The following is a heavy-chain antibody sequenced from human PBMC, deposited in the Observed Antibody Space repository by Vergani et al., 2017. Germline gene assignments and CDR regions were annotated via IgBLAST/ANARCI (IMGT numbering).Heavy chain of an antibody. CDR3: ARIRRDGYNYGYWYFDL. V-gene: IGHV2-26*01. D-gene: IGHD5-24*01. CDR2: IFSNDEK. Sequence: QVTLKESGPVLVKPTETLTLTCTVSGFSLSNARMGVSWIRQPPGKALEWLAHIFSNDEKSYSTSLKRRLTISKDTAKSQVVLTMTNMDPVDTATYYCARIRRDGYNYGYWYFDLWGRGTLVTVSS. J-gene: IGHJ2*01. CDR1: GFSLSNARMG.